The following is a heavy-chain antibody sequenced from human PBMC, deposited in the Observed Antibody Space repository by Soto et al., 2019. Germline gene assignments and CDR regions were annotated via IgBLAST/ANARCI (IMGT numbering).Heavy chain of an antibody. D-gene: IGHD5-18*01. CDR1: GFTFSSYA. CDR2: ISGSGGST. CDR3: AKDGYSYGFDTPTNFDY. J-gene: IGHJ4*02. Sequence: GGSLRLSCAASGFTFSSYAMSWVRQAPGKGLEWVSAISGSGGSTYYADSVKGRFTISRDNSKNTLYLQMNSLRAEDTAVYYCAKDGYSYGFDTPTNFDYWGQGTLVTVSS. V-gene: IGHV3-23*01.